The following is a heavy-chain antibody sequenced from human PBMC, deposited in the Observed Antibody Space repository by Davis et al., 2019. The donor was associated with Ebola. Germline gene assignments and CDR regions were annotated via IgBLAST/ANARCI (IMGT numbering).Heavy chain of an antibody. CDR2: IASDGITV. CDR3: TRSKWPYYLDS. CDR1: GFRFSSYV. J-gene: IGHJ4*02. D-gene: IGHD5-12*01. Sequence: HTGGSLRLSCVASGFRFSSYVMGWVRQAPGKGLMWVSQIASDGITVAYADSVRCRFTISSDNAKTTVYLQMDGLRAEDTALYYCTRSKWPYYLDSWCQGTLVTVSS. V-gene: IGHV3-74*03.